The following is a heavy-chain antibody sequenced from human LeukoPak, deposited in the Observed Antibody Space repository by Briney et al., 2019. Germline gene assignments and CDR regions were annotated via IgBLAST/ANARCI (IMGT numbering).Heavy chain of an antibody. V-gene: IGHV1-18*01. D-gene: IGHD4-11*01. CDR2: ISAYNGNT. J-gene: IGHJ6*03. Sequence: ASVKVSCKASGYTFTSYGISWVRQAPGQGLEWMGWISAYNGNTNYAQKLHGRVTMTTDTSTSTAYMELRSLRSDDTAVYYCARAVGDYSNYETYYYYMDVWGKGTTVTVSS. CDR1: GYTFTSYG. CDR3: ARAVGDYSNYETYYYYMDV.